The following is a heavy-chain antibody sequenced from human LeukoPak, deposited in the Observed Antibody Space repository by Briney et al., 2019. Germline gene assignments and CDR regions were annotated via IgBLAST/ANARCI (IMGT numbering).Heavy chain of an antibody. Sequence: GRSLRLSCAASGFTFSSYGMHWVRQAPGKGLEWVAVISYDGSNKYYADSVKGRFTISRDNSKNTLYLQMNSLRAEDTAVYYCAKPEVAGSPYYFDYWGQGTLVTVSS. CDR1: GFTFSSYG. CDR3: AKPEVAGSPYYFDY. CDR2: ISYDGSNK. V-gene: IGHV3-30*18. D-gene: IGHD6-19*01. J-gene: IGHJ4*02.